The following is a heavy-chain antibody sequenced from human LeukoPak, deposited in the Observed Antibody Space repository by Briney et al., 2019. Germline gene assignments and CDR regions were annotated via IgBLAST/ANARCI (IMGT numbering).Heavy chain of an antibody. Sequence: GGSLRLSCAASGFTFSSYAMHWVRQAPGKGLEYVSAISSNGGSTYYANSVKGRFTISRDNSKNTLYLQMGSLRAEDMAVYYCARDGQLGDFDYWGQGTPVTVSS. CDR2: ISSNGGST. CDR3: ARDGQLGDFDY. D-gene: IGHD6-6*01. CDR1: GFTFSSYA. J-gene: IGHJ4*02. V-gene: IGHV3-64*01.